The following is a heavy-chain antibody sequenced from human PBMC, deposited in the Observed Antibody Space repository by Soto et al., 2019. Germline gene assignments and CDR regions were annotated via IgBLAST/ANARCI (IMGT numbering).Heavy chain of an antibody. CDR2: ISARGRT. CDR1: GDSISNFY. CDR3: ARGMGRYFDL. J-gene: IGHJ2*01. V-gene: IGHV4-4*07. D-gene: IGHD2-8*01. Sequence: SETLSLTCTVSGDSISNFYWSWIRQPTGKGLESLGRISARGRTNYNPSLQSRVAMSLDTSKNQFSLRLTSLSAADTAVYFCARGMGRYFDLWGRGTMVTVSS.